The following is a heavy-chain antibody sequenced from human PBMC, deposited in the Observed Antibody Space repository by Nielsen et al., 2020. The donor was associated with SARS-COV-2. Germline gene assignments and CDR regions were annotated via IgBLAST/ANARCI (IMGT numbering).Heavy chain of an antibody. CDR2: INHSGST. CDR3: ARLSYYDSSPFDY. CDR1: GGSFSGYY. V-gene: IGHV4-34*01. J-gene: IGHJ4*02. Sequence: SETLSLTCAVYGGSFSGYYWSWIRQPPGKGLEWIGEINHSGSTNYNPSLKSRVTISVDTSKNQFSLKLSSVTAADTAVYYCARLSYYDSSPFDYWGQGTLVTVSS. D-gene: IGHD3-22*01.